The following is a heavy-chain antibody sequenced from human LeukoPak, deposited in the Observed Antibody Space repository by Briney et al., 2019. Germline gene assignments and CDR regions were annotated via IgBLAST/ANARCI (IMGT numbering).Heavy chain of an antibody. V-gene: IGHV3-30*04. D-gene: IGHD6-25*01. CDR2: ISYNGSNK. CDR1: GFTFSSYA. CDR3: ARSRRFRDSGMDY. Sequence: GGSLRLSCAASGFTFSSYAMHWVRQAPGKGLEWVAVISYNGSNKYYADSVKGRFTISRDNSKNTLYLQMNSLRAEDTAVYYCARSRRFRDSGMDYWGQGTLVTVSS. J-gene: IGHJ4*02.